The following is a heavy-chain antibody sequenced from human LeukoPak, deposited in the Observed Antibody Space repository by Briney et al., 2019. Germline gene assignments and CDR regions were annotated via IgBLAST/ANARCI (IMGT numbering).Heavy chain of an antibody. CDR1: GFSLSTSGVG. CDR3: ANRRGTSGWSEGYFDY. Sequence: SGPTLVNPTQTLTLTCTFSGFSLSTSGVGVGWIRQPPGKAPEWLALIYWDDDKRYSPSLKSRLTITKDNSKNQVVLTMTNVDPLDTATYYCANRRGTSGWSEGYFDYWGQGTLVTVSS. J-gene: IGHJ4*02. V-gene: IGHV2-5*02. D-gene: IGHD6-19*01. CDR2: IYWDDDK.